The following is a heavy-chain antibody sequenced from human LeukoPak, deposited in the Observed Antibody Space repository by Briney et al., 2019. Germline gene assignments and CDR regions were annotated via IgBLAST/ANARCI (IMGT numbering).Heavy chain of an antibody. CDR2: IRYDGSNK. CDR1: GFTFSSYG. CDR3: AKALRYYDSSGYLIDY. D-gene: IGHD3-22*01. V-gene: IGHV3-30*02. J-gene: IGHJ4*02. Sequence: PGGSLRLSCAASGFTFSSYGMHWVRQARGKGLEWVAFIRYDGSNKYYADSVKGRFTISRDNSKNTLYLQMNSLRAEDTAVYYCAKALRYYDSSGYLIDYWGQGTLVTVSS.